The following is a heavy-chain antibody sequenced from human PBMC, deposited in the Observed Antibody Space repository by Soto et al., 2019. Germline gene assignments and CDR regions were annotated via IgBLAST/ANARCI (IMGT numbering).Heavy chain of an antibody. CDR1: GDSISDSRW. CDR2: ISHSGNT. J-gene: IGHJ4*02. V-gene: IGHV4-4*02. CDR3: ARVISSREEYFDY. D-gene: IGHD2-2*01. Sequence: QVQLQESGPGLVKPSGTLSLTCAVSGDSISDSRWWSWVRRPPGKGLEWIGEISHSGNTNYNPSLKIRVTMSIDKAKNQFSLNLTSVTAADTAVYYCARVISSREEYFDYWGQGTLVTVSP.